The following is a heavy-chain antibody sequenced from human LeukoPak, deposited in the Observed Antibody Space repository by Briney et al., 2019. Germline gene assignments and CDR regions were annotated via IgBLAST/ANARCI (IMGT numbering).Heavy chain of an antibody. CDR3: ARHHYGGQHMDAFDI. Sequence: PSETLSLACTVSNGSISSYYWSWIRQPPGKGLEWIGSISYSGSTNYNPSLKGRVTVSVDTSKNQFSLKLTSATATDMAVYYCARHHYGGQHMDAFDIWGQGTMVTVSS. V-gene: IGHV4-59*08. J-gene: IGHJ3*02. D-gene: IGHD4-17*01. CDR1: NGSISSYY. CDR2: ISYSGST.